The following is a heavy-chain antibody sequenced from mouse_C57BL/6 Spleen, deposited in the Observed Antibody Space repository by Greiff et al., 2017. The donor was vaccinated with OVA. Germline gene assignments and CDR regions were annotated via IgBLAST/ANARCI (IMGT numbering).Heavy chain of an antibody. J-gene: IGHJ4*01. D-gene: IGHD1-1*01. CDR3: ARADYGSSYRYAMDY. Sequence: EVQLQQSGPELVKPGASVKISCKASGYSFTDYNMNWVKQSNGKSLEWIGVINPNYGTTSYNQKFKGKATLTVDQSSSTAYMQLNSLTSEDSAVXDCARADYGSSYRYAMDYWGQGTSVTVSS. CDR2: INPNYGTT. CDR1: GYSFTDYN. V-gene: IGHV1-39*01.